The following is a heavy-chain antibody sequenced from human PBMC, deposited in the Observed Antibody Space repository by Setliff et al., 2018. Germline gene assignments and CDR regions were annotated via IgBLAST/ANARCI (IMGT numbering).Heavy chain of an antibody. CDR1: GDSISSYY. D-gene: IGHD6-19*01. J-gene: IGHJ4*02. CDR3: TRNFLGWLARF. CDR2: IYIGGSA. Sequence: SETLSLTCAVSGDSISSYYWSWIRQPAGKGLEWIGHIYIGGSANYNPSLKSRVTMSADTSKNQFSLKLKSVTAADTAVYYCTRNFLGWLARFWGRGTLVTVSS. V-gene: IGHV4-4*07.